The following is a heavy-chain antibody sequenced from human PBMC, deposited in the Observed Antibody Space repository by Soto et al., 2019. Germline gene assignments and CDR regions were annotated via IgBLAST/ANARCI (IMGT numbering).Heavy chain of an antibody. D-gene: IGHD6-13*01. J-gene: IGHJ4*02. V-gene: IGHV1-18*01. CDR1: GYSFTSYG. Sequence: QVQLVQSGAEVKKPGASVKVSCKASGYSFTSYGISWVRQAPGQGLEWMGWISAYNGNKKYAQKLQGRVTMTTDTSTRQAYMELRSLRSTATAVYYWGRYLGQQLVDCWGQGTLVTLSP. CDR2: ISAYNGNK. CDR3: GRYLGQQLVDC.